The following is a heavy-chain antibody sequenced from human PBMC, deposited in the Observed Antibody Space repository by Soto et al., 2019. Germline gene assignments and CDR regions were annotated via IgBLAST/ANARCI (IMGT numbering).Heavy chain of an antibody. CDR2: ISAYNGNT. CDR1: GDTYASYG. V-gene: IGHV1-18*01. CDR3: ARMGDDYGTFEY. Sequence: ARGDTYASYGRWSVHQEPGQGLEWMGWISAYNGNTNYAQKLQGRVTMTTDTSTSTAYMELRSLRSDDTAVYYCARMGDDYGTFEYCAEGPLVTVSS. J-gene: IGHJ4*02. D-gene: IGHD4-17*01.